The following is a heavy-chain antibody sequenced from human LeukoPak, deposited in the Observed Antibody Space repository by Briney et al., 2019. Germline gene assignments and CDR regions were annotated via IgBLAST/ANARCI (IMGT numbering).Heavy chain of an antibody. D-gene: IGHD4-11*01. J-gene: IGHJ4*02. CDR3: ARDLGDDYDY. CDR1: GGSISSGGYS. Sequence: PSETLSLTCTVSGGSISSGGYSWSWIRQHPGKGLEWIGYIYYSGTTYYNPSLESRVTMSVDTSKNQFSLKLSSVTAADTAVYYCARDLGDDYDYWGQGTLVTVSS. V-gene: IGHV4-31*03. CDR2: IYYSGTT.